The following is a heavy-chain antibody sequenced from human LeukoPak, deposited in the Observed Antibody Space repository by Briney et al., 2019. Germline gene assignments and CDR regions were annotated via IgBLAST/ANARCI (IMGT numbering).Heavy chain of an antibody. CDR1: GGSISSYY. CDR3: ARDLIYPNQLLYPLLAFDI. V-gene: IGHV4-59*01. J-gene: IGHJ3*02. Sequence: SETLSLTCTVSGGSISSYYWSWIRQPPGKGLEWIGCIYYSGSTNYNPSLKSRVTISVDTSKNQFSLKLSSVTAADTAVYYCARDLIYPNQLLYPLLAFDIWGRGTMVTVSS. CDR2: IYYSGST. D-gene: IGHD2-2*02.